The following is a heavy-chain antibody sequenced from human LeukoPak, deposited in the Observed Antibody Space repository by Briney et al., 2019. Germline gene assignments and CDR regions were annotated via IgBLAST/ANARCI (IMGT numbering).Heavy chain of an antibody. D-gene: IGHD1-26*01. V-gene: IGHV4-34*01. CDR2: INHSGST. CDR1: GGSFSGYY. J-gene: IGHJ4*02. CDR3: ARYVGATMFYFDY. Sequence: SETLSLTCAVYGGSFSGYYWSWIRQPPGKGLEWIGEINHSGSTNYNPSLKSRVTISVDTSKNQFSLKLSSVTAADTAVYYCARYVGATMFYFDYRGQGMLVTVSS.